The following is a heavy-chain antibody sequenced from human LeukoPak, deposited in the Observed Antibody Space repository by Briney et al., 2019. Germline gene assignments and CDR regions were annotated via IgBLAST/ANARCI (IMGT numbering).Heavy chain of an antibody. J-gene: IGHJ6*03. V-gene: IGHV4-39*07. Sequence: PSETLSLTCTVSGGSISSGSYYWSWIRQPAGKGLEWIGSIYHSGSTYYNPSLKSRVTISVDTSKNQFSLKLSSVTAADTAVYYCARADYSSTWPHDYYYMDVWGKGTTVTVSS. CDR2: IYHSGST. D-gene: IGHD6-13*01. CDR3: ARADYSSTWPHDYYYMDV. CDR1: GGSISSGSYY.